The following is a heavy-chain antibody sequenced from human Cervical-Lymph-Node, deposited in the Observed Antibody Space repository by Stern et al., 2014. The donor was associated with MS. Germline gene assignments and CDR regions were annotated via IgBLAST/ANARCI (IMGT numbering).Heavy chain of an antibody. CDR2: IIQNSGTT. V-gene: IGHV1-46*03. J-gene: IGHJ5*02. CDR3: TRVQRERRALDHLDP. Sequence: QVQLVQSGAEVKKPGTSVKVSCEASGFTFTTHYMHWIRQAPGEGLKWVGMIIQNSGTTSYARQFQGRVTITRDTSTSTIYMELTGLRSEDTAVYFCTRVQRERRALDHLDPWGQGTLVTVSS. D-gene: IGHD1-1*01. CDR1: GFTFTTHY.